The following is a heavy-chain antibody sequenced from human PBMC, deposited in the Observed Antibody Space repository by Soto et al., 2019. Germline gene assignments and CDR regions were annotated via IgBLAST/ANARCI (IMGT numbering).Heavy chain of an antibody. CDR2: ISRSSSFI. CDR3: ARDLTSGTNDY. Sequence: GGSLRLSCVASGFTFSTYSMNWVRQAPGKGLEWVSSISRSSSFIYYTDSVEGRFTISRDNAENSLYLQMNSLRAEDTAVYYCARDLTSGTNDYWGQGTLVTVSS. V-gene: IGHV3-21*01. CDR1: GFTFSTYS. D-gene: IGHD1-7*01. J-gene: IGHJ4*02.